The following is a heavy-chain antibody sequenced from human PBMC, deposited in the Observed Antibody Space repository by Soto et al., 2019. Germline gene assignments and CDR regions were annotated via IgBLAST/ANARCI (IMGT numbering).Heavy chain of an antibody. CDR1: GYTFTSYG. D-gene: IGHD3-3*01. Sequence: VASVKVSCKASGYTFTSYGVSWVRQAPGQGLEWMGWISAYNGNTNYAQKLQGRVTMTTDTSTSTAYMELRSLRSDDTAVYYCARLGGRYDFWSGYFPGFDYWGQGTLVTVSS. CDR3: ARLGGRYDFWSGYFPGFDY. CDR2: ISAYNGNT. V-gene: IGHV1-18*04. J-gene: IGHJ4*02.